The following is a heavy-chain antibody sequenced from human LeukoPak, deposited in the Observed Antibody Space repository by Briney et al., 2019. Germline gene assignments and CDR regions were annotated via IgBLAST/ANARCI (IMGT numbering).Heavy chain of an antibody. Sequence: PGGSLRLSCAASGFTFSSHWMHWVRQVPGKGLVWVSRINSDGSEINYADSVKGRFTISRDNAKNTLYLQMNSLRAEDTAVYYCARDGRGYDYWGQGTLVTVSS. CDR1: GFTFSSHW. CDR3: ARDGRGYDY. D-gene: IGHD2-15*01. J-gene: IGHJ4*02. CDR2: INSDGSEI. V-gene: IGHV3-74*01.